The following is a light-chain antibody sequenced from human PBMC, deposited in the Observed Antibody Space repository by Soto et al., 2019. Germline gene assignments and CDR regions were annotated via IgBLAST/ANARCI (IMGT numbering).Light chain of an antibody. CDR2: DTS. J-gene: IGKJ4*01. V-gene: IGKV3-15*01. Sequence: EVVMTQSPATLSVSPGEGATLSCRASQGIGDTLAWHQHKAGQTPRLLIYDTSTRATGVPARFSGSRSGTEFTLTINSLQSEDFAVYYCQRYNNWPLTFGGGTKVDIK. CDR3: QRYNNWPLT. CDR1: QGIGDT.